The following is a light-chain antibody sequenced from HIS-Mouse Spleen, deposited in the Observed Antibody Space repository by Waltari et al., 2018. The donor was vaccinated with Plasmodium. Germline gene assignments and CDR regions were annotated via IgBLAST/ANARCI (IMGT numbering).Light chain of an antibody. CDR2: GAS. CDR1: QSVSSN. CDR3: QQYNNWSFT. J-gene: IGKJ3*01. Sequence: EIVMTQSPATLSVSPGERATLSCRASQSVSSNLAWYQQKPGQHPRPLIYGASTRATGSPARCSGSGSGTEFTLTISSLQSEDFAVYYCQQYNNWSFTFGPGTKVDIK. V-gene: IGKV3-15*01.